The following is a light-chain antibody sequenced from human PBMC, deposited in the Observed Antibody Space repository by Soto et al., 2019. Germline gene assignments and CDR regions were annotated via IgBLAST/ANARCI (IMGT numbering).Light chain of an antibody. CDR1: SSDVGGYDS. Sequence: QSALTQPRSVSGSPGQSVTISCTGTSSDVGGYDSVSWYQQHPGKAPKLMIYDVNKWPSGVPDRFSGSKSGNTASLTISGLQADDEADYYCCSYAGRSTSVFGTGTRSPS. CDR3: CSYAGRSTSV. J-gene: IGLJ1*01. V-gene: IGLV2-11*01. CDR2: DVN.